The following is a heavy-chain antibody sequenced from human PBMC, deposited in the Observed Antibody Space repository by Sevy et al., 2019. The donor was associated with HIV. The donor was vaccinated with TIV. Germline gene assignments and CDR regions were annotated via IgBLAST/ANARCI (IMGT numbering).Heavy chain of an antibody. CDR3: AKEYYDFWSGYSESAFDI. CDR1: EFTFSSYA. J-gene: IGHJ3*02. D-gene: IGHD3-3*01. V-gene: IGHV3-23*01. Sequence: GGSLSLSCAASEFTFSSYAMNWVRQAPGKGLEWVSAISGSGGNTYYADSVKGRFTISRDNSKNTLYLQMNSLRAEDTAVYYCAKEYYDFWSGYSESAFDIWGQGTMVTVSS. CDR2: ISGSGGNT.